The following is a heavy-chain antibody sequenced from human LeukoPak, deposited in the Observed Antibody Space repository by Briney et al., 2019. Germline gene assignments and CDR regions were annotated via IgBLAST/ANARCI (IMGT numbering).Heavy chain of an antibody. V-gene: IGHV3-21*01. J-gene: IGHJ4*02. CDR2: ISSISSYI. D-gene: IGHD4-17*01. CDR1: GFTFSSYS. CDR3: ARDYGDPYYFDY. Sequence: GGSLRLSCAASGFTFSSYSMNWVRQAPGKGLEWVSSISSISSYIYYADSVKGRFTISRDNAKNSLYLQMNSLRAEDTAVYYCARDYGDPYYFDYWGQGTLVTVSS.